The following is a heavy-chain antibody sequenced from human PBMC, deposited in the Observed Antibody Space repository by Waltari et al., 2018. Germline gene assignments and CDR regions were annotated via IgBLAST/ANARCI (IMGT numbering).Heavy chain of an antibody. CDR2: ISSSSSYI. CDR1: GFTFSSYS. D-gene: IGHD3-22*01. CDR3: ASPGSSGPQIDY. Sequence: EVQLVESGGGLVKPGGSLRLSCAASGFTFSSYSMKWVRQAPGKGLEWVSSISSSSSYIYYADSVKGRFTISRDNAKNSLYLQMNSLRAEDTAVYYCASPGSSGPQIDYWGQGTLVTVSS. V-gene: IGHV3-21*01. J-gene: IGHJ4*02.